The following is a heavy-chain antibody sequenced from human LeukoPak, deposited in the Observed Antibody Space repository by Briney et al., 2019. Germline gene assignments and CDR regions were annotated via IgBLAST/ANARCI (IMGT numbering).Heavy chain of an antibody. Sequence: ESLQSSCKGSGDSFTSYWSGWVRQMPGKGLEWRGIIYPGDSDTIYSPSFQGQGTISADKSISTAYLQWSSLKASDTAMYYCARPVSGSYHYYFDYWGQGTMVTVSS. CDR1: GDSFTSYW. V-gene: IGHV5-51*01. CDR3: ARPVSGSYHYYFDY. J-gene: IGHJ4*02. D-gene: IGHD3-16*02. CDR2: IYPGDSDT.